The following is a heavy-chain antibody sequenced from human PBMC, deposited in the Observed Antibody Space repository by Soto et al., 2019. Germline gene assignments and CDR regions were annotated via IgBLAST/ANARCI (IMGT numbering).Heavy chain of an antibody. CDR2: IKQDGSEK. J-gene: IGHJ4*02. CDR3: AKETPYRAVYYFDY. D-gene: IGHD3-10*01. V-gene: IGHV3-7*03. CDR1: GFTFSSYW. Sequence: PGGSLRLSCAASGFTFSSYWMSWVRQAPGKGLEWVANIKQDGSEKYYVDSVKGRFTISRDNSKNTLYLQMNSLRAEDTAVYYCAKETPYRAVYYFDYWGQGTLVTVS.